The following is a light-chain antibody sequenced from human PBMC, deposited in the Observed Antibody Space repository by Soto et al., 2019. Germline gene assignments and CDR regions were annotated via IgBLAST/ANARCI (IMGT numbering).Light chain of an antibody. J-gene: IGKJ4*01. CDR3: QQYYHWGLS. CDR1: QNVASN. Sequence: VMTQSPANLSVSPGEGVTLICRASQNVASNIAWYQVKPAQPPRLLIYASSTRATGIPATFSGSGSGTQFSLTISSLQSVDSAVYYCQQYYHWGLSFGGGTKVEI. CDR2: ASS. V-gene: IGKV3D-15*01.